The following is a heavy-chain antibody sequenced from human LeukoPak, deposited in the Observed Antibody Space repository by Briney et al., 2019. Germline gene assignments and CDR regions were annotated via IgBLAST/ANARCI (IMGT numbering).Heavy chain of an antibody. Sequence: GASVKVSCKASGYTFTSYAMNWVRQAPGQGLEWMGWINTNTGNPTYAQGFTERFVFSLDTSVSTAYLQISSLKAEDTAVYYCARDVHPYYYDSSALGGGFQHWGQGTLVTVSS. J-gene: IGHJ1*01. CDR3: ARDVHPYYYDSSALGGGFQH. CDR1: GYTFTSYA. V-gene: IGHV7-4-1*02. CDR2: INTNTGNP. D-gene: IGHD3-22*01.